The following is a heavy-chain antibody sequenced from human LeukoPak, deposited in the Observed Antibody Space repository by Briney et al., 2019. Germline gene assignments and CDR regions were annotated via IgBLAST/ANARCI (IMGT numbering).Heavy chain of an antibody. CDR3: ASQPAGYYYGPGSYHYLDY. V-gene: IGHV4-39*01. Sequence: SETLSLTCAVSGASISSNSYDWGWIRQPPGKGLEWIGSIYYTGSTYYSPSLESRVTISVDTSKNQFSLKLSSVTAADTAVYYCASQPAGYYYGPGSYHYLDYWGQGTWSPSPQ. J-gene: IGHJ4*02. D-gene: IGHD3-10*01. CDR1: GASISSNSYD. CDR2: IYYTGST.